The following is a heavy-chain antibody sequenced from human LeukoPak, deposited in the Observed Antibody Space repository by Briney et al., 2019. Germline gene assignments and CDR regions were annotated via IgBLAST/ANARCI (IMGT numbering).Heavy chain of an antibody. J-gene: IGHJ6*02. V-gene: IGHV1-69*04. CDR2: IIPIFGIA. CDR1: GGTFSSYA. CDR3: ASHIAAAGPTRDYYYYGMDV. Sequence: SVTVSCKASGGTFSSYAISWVRQAPGQGLDWMGRIIPIFGIANYAQKFQGRVTITADKSTSTAYMELSSLRSEDTAVYYCASHIAAAGPTRDYYYYGMDVWGQGTTVTVSS. D-gene: IGHD6-13*01.